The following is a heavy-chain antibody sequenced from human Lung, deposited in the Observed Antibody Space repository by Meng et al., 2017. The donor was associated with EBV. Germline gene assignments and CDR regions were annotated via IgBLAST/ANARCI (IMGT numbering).Heavy chain of an antibody. CDR2: INTNTGNP. CDR3: ARGEYYDSSGLDY. Sequence: QLQLVASGSELQKPWASVKFSCYASRYNFTGDAMNWVRQAPGQGLEWLGCINTNTGNPTYAQGLTVRFAFSLDTSISTAYLQISSLKDEDIDVYYCARGEYYDSSGLDYWGQGTLVTVSS. J-gene: IGHJ4*02. D-gene: IGHD3-22*01. V-gene: IGHV7-4-1*02. CDR1: RYNFTGDA.